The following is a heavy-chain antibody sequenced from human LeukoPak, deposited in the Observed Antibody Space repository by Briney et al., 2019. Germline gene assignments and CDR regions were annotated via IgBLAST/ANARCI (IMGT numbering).Heavy chain of an antibody. CDR2: INGDGSDT. V-gene: IGHV3-74*01. CDR1: GFTFSSYW. CDR3: VRGLGSGYSYAYGVY. J-gene: IGHJ4*02. D-gene: IGHD5-18*01. Sequence: GGSLRLSCKASGFTFSSYWMHWVRQIPGKGLAWVSRINGDGSDTNSADSVKGRFTISRDNAKNTLYLQMNSLRAEDTAVYYCVRGLGSGYSYAYGVYWGQGTLATVSS.